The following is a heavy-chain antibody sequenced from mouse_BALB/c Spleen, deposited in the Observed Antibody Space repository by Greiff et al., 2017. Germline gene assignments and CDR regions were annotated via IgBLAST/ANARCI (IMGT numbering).Heavy chain of an antibody. V-gene: IGHV1-7*01. D-gene: IGHD2-4*01. CDR2: INPSTGYT. J-gene: IGHJ2*01. Sequence: QVQLQQSGAELAKPGASVKMSCKASGYTFTSYWMHWVKQRPGQGLEWIGYINPSTGYTEYNQKFKDKATLTADKSSSTAYMQLSSLTSEDSAVYYCAGGIYYDYDGYYFDYWGQGTTLTVSS. CDR1: GYTFTSYW. CDR3: AGGIYYDYDGYYFDY.